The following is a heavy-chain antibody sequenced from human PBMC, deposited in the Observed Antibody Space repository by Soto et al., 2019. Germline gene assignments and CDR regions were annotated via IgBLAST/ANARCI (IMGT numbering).Heavy chain of an antibody. D-gene: IGHD2-15*01. J-gene: IGHJ5*02. CDR2: IYHTGGT. V-gene: IGHV4-39*01. Sequence: SETLSLTCTVSGGSISSPSYFWAWIRQPPGKGLEWIGSIYHTGGTYYNPSLKSRVIISVDTSRNQFSLKLTSVTAADTAVYYCASDPLGYCRGGSCYSWGQGSLVTVPS. CDR1: GGSISSPSYF. CDR3: ASDPLGYCRGGSCYS.